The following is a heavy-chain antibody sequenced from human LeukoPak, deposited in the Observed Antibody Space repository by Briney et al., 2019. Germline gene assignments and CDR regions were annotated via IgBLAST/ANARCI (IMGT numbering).Heavy chain of an antibody. CDR3: ARAGITWIQLWQRGNY. Sequence: GASVRVSCKASGYTFTSYGISWVRQAPGQGLEWMGWISAYNGNTNYAQKLQGRVTMTTDTSTSTAYMELRSLRSDDTAVYYCARAGITWIQLWQRGNYWGQGTLVTVSS. V-gene: IGHV1-18*01. D-gene: IGHD5-18*01. CDR2: ISAYNGNT. CDR1: GYTFTSYG. J-gene: IGHJ4*02.